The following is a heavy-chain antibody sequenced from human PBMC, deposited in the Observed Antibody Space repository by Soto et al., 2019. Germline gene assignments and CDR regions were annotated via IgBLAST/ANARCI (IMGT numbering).Heavy chain of an antibody. CDR2: ISPYNDDT. CDR1: GYSFSSYG. D-gene: IGHD6-13*01. V-gene: IGHV1-18*01. Sequence: ASVKVSCKASGYSFSSYGITWVRQAPGQGLEWLGWISPYNDDTKYAQRLQGRVTMTTDTSTRTAYMDIRGLRSDDTAIYFCAKDWDGFTVTGYTYGMDVWGQGTTVTVS. CDR3: AKDWDGFTVTGYTYGMDV. J-gene: IGHJ6*02.